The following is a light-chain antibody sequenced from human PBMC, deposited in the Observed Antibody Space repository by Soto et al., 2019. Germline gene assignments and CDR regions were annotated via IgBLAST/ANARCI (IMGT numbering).Light chain of an antibody. CDR3: QQYNIGWT. CDR1: QSISSW. V-gene: IGKV1-5*03. J-gene: IGKJ1*01. Sequence: DIQMTQSPSTLSASVGDRVTITCRASQSISSWLAWYQQKPGKAPKLLIYKASSSESGVPSRFSGSGSGTEFTLTISSLQPDYFAAYYCQQYNIGWTFGQGTKVEIK. CDR2: KAS.